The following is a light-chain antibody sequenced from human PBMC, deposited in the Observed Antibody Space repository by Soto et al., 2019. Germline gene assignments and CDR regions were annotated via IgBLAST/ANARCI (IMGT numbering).Light chain of an antibody. Sequence: EIVMTQSPASLSVSPGERATLSCRASQNIGSDLAWYQQKPGQAPRLLIYRASNRATGIPARFSGNGSGTEFTLTISSLQSEDFAVSYCQQYKNWPPYTLGQGTKLEIK. CDR3: QQYKNWPPYT. V-gene: IGKV3-15*01. CDR1: QNIGSD. CDR2: RAS. J-gene: IGKJ2*01.